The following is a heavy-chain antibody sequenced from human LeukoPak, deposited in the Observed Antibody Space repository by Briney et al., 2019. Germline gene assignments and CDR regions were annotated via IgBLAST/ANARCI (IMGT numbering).Heavy chain of an antibody. V-gene: IGHV3-48*01. CDR2: ISSSSSTI. CDR3: AKIHDSSSRVWGYYYYGMDV. J-gene: IGHJ6*02. Sequence: GGSLRLSCAASGFTFSTYSMNWVRQAPGKGLEWVSYISSSSSTIYYADSVKGRFTISRDNSKNTLYLQMNSLRAEDTAVYYCAKIHDSSSRVWGYYYYGMDVWGQGTTVTVSS. D-gene: IGHD6-13*01. CDR1: GFTFSTYS.